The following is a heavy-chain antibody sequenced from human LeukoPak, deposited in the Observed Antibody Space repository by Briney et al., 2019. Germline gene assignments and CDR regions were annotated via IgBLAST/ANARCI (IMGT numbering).Heavy chain of an antibody. CDR1: GGSISSYY. Sequence: TLSLTCTVSGGSISSYYWSWIRQPAGKGLEWIGRIYTSGITNYNPSLKSRVTMSVDTSKNQFSLKLSSVTAADTAVYYCASSMIVADAFDIWGQGTMVTVSS. J-gene: IGHJ3*02. CDR2: IYTSGIT. CDR3: ASSMIVADAFDI. D-gene: IGHD3-22*01. V-gene: IGHV4-4*07.